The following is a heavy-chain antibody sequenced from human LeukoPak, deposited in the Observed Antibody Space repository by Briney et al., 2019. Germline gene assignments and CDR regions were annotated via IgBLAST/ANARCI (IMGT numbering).Heavy chain of an antibody. D-gene: IGHD2-2*01. CDR3: AKDSFSTR. V-gene: IGHV3-23*01. CDR2: ISGSGGST. CDR1: GFTFDDYA. J-gene: IGHJ4*02. Sequence: GGSLRLSCAASGFTFDDYAMHWVRQAPGKGLEWVSTISGSGGSTFYADSVKGRFTISRDNSKNTLYLHMNSLSAEDTAIYYCAKDSFSTRWGQGTLVTVSS.